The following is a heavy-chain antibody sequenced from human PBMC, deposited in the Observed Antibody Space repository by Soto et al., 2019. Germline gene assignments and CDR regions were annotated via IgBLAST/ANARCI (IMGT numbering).Heavy chain of an antibody. J-gene: IGHJ4*02. D-gene: IGHD3-22*01. CDR1: GYTFTSYA. V-gene: IGHV1-3*01. Sequence: QVQLVQSWAEVKKPGASVKVSCKASGYTFTSYAMHWVRQAPGQRLEWMGWINAGNGNTKYSQKFQGRVTITRDTSASTAYMELSSLRSEDTAVYYCARAHRYYDSSGYTSYYFDYRGQGTLVTVSS. CDR3: ARAHRYYDSSGYTSYYFDY. CDR2: INAGNGNT.